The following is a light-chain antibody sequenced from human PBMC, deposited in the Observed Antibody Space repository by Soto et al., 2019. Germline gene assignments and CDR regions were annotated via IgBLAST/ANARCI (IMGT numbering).Light chain of an antibody. J-gene: IGKJ1*01. CDR3: QKYNSAPPWT. CDR1: QGISNY. Sequence: DIQMTQSPSSLSASVGDRVTITCRASQGISNYLAWYQQKPRKVPKLLIYAAATLQSGVQSRFSGSGSGTDFTLTISSLQPEDVATYYCQKYNSAPPWTFGQGTKVEIK. CDR2: AAA. V-gene: IGKV1-27*01.